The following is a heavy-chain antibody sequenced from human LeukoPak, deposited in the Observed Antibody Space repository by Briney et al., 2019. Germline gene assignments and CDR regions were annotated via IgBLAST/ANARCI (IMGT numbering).Heavy chain of an antibody. Sequence: ASVKVSCKASGYTFTSYGISWVRQAPRQGLEWMGWIGAYNVNTNYAQKLQGRVTMTTDTSTSTAYMELRGLRSDDTAVYYCARDYYDSSGYRQNYFDYWGQGTLVTVSS. CDR1: GYTFTSYG. D-gene: IGHD3-22*01. J-gene: IGHJ4*02. CDR3: ARDYYDSSGYRQNYFDY. CDR2: IGAYNVNT. V-gene: IGHV1-18*01.